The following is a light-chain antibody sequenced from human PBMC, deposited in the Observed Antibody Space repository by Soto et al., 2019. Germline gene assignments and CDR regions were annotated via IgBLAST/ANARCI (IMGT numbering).Light chain of an antibody. Sequence: DILMTQSPSTLSASVGDRVTLTCRASQSISSWLAWYQQKPGKAPKLLIYKASSLESGVPSWFSGSGSGTEFTLTISSLHPDDFATYSWQHYNRYSLTFGGGTKVEIK. CDR2: KAS. V-gene: IGKV1-5*03. CDR1: QSISSW. CDR3: QHYNRYSLT. J-gene: IGKJ4*01.